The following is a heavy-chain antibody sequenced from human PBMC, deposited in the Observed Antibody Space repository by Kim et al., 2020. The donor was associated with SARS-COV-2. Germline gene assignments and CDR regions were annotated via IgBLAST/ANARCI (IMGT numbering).Heavy chain of an antibody. Sequence: TADSAASVKGRVTISRDESKSSLYLQMNSLKTEATAVYYCARDSMHYAFDIWGQGTMVTVSS. V-gene: IGHV3-72*01. J-gene: IGHJ3*02. CDR3: ARDSMHYAFDI. CDR2: TA. D-gene: IGHD2-8*01.